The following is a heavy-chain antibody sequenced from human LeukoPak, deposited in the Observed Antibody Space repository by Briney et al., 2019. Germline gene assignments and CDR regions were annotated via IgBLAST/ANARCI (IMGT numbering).Heavy chain of an antibody. Sequence: GGSLRLSCAASGFTFSTYAMNWVRQAPGKGLEWVAGISGSGDNTYHADSVKGRFSISRDNSKNTLYLQMNNLRAEDTAVYYCAKDKGYSSGWYLLDPWGQGTLVTVSS. J-gene: IGHJ5*02. CDR2: ISGSGDNT. CDR3: AKDKGYSSGWYLLDP. D-gene: IGHD6-19*01. CDR1: GFTFSTYA. V-gene: IGHV3-23*01.